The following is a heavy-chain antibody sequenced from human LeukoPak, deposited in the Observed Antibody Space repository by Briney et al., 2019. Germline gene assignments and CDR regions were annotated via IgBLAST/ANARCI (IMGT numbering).Heavy chain of an antibody. J-gene: IGHJ4*02. V-gene: IGHV1-69*01. CDR3: ARDRNYNCGGDCYTFDY. D-gene: IGHD2-21*01. CDR1: GGTFSSYA. CDR2: IIPIFGTA. Sequence: SVKVSCKASGGTFSSYAISWVRQAPGQGLEWMGGIIPIFGTANYAQKFQGRVTITADESTSTAYMELSSLRSEGTAVYYCARDRNYNCGGDCYTFDYWGQGTLVTVSS.